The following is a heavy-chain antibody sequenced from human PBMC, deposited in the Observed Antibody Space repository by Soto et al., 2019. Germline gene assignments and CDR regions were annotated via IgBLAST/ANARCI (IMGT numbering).Heavy chain of an antibody. CDR3: ARPDCTNAVGYHFYDI. V-gene: IGHV1-8*01. CDR1: GYTFTSYD. CDR2: LNPNSGNT. J-gene: IGHJ3*02. Sequence: ASVKVSCKASGYTFTSYDIHWVRQATGQGLEWMGWLNPNSGNTGYAQKFQGRVTMTRSTSIRTAYMELSSLRSEDTAMYYCARPDCTNAVGYHFYDIWGQGTMVTVSS. D-gene: IGHD2-8*01.